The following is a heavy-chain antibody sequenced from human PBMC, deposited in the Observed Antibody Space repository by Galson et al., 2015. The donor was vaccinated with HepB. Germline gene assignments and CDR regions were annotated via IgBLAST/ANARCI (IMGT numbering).Heavy chain of an antibody. CDR1: GFTFSSYA. CDR2: ISGSGDST. J-gene: IGHJ4*02. D-gene: IGHD1-26*01. Sequence: SLRLSCAASGFTFSSYAMSWVRQAPGKGLEWVSVISGSGDSTYYTDSVKGRFTISRDNSKNTLYLQMNSLRAEDTAVYYCAKGRSSSIVGAINYWGQGTLVTGSS. V-gene: IGHV3-23*01. CDR3: AKGRSSSIVGAINY.